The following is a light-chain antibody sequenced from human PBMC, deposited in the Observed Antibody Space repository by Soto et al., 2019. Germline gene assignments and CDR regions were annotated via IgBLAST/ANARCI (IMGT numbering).Light chain of an antibody. CDR3: SSYRSSSTYV. CDR1: SSDVGGYNY. V-gene: IGLV2-14*01. J-gene: IGLJ1*01. Sequence: QSVLTQPASVSESPGQSITISCTGTSSDVGGYNYVSWYQQHPGKAPKLMIYEVTNRPSGVSNRFSGSKSGNTASLTISGLQAEDEADYYCSSYRSSSTYVFGTGTKVTVL. CDR2: EVT.